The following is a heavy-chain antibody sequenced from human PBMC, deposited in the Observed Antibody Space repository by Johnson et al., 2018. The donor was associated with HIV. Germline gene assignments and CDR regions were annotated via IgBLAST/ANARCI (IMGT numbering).Heavy chain of an antibody. Sequence: VQLVESGGGVVQPGRSLRLSCAASGFTFSSYAMHWVRQAPGKGLEWVAVISYDGKNKYYAKTVNGRFTISRDNSKNTLYLQMNSLRAEDTAVYYCARDVRSGWHQGRDAFDICGQGTMVTVSS. CDR2: ISYDGKNK. CDR3: ARDVRSGWHQGRDAFDI. D-gene: IGHD6-19*01. J-gene: IGHJ3*02. V-gene: IGHV3-30*04. CDR1: GFTFSSYA.